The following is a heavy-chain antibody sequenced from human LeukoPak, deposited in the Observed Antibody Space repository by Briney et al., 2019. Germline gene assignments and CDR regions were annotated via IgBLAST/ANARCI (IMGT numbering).Heavy chain of an antibody. CDR1: GGSISTSNYF. V-gene: IGHV4-39*01. CDR3: AGRGQRYFRD. Sequence: SETLSLTCTVSGGSISTSNYFWGWIRQPPGKGLEWIGSVYYSGSKAYYSPSLKGRVTVSVDKSENQFSLNLTSVTAADTAVYYCAGRGQRYFRDWGQGTLVTVSS. J-gene: IGHJ1*01. CDR2: VYYSGSKA.